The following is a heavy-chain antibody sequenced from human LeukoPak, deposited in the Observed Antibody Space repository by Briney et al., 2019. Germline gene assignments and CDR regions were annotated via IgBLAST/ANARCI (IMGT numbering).Heavy chain of an antibody. CDR1: GFTLSRYW. CDR3: SGDLRGADDY. CDR2: ISRDGSYT. V-gene: IGHV3-74*01. J-gene: IGHJ4*02. Sequence: GGSLRLSCAASGFTLSRYWMHWVRQAPGKGLVWVSHISRDGSYTNYAGSVKGRFTISRDNANNTLYLQMNSLRAEDTAVYYCSGDLRGADDYWGQGTLVTVSS. D-gene: IGHD1-26*01.